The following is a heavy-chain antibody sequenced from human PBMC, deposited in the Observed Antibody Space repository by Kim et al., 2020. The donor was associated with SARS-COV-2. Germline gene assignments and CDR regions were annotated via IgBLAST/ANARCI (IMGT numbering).Heavy chain of an antibody. J-gene: IGHJ4*02. CDR1: GFTFSSYA. CDR2: ISYDGSNK. CDR3: ARALAVADDGDY. V-gene: IGHV3-30*04. D-gene: IGHD6-19*01. Sequence: GGSLRLSCAASGFTFSSYAMHWVRQAPGKGLEWVAVISYDGSNKYYADSVKGRFTISRDNSKNTLYLQMNSLRAEDTAVYYCARALAVADDGDYWGQGTL.